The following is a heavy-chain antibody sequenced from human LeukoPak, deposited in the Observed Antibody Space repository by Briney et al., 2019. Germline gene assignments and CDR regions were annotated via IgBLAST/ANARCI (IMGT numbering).Heavy chain of an antibody. Sequence: WASVKVSCKASGYTFTGYYMHWVRQAPGQGLERMGWINPNSGGTNYAQKFQGRVTMTRDTSISTAYMELSRLRSDDTAVYYCARGYPLSTTAAGTYFQHWGQGTLVTVSS. D-gene: IGHD6-13*01. V-gene: IGHV1-2*02. CDR3: ARGYPLSTTAAGTYFQH. J-gene: IGHJ1*01. CDR1: GYTFTGYY. CDR2: INPNSGGT.